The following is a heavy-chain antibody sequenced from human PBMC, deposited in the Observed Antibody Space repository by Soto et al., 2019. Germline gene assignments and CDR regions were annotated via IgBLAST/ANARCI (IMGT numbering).Heavy chain of an antibody. CDR1: GFTFSNFA. Sequence: EVQLSQSGGGLVQPGGSLRLACAASGFTFSNFAMRWVRQAPGKGLEWVSDISGSGGSTYYAESVKGRFTISRDNSKNTLFLQMNSLRVADTAVYYCAKDRVAVGGYDSFDFWGKGTMVTVSS. CDR2: ISGSGGST. CDR3: AKDRVAVGGYDSFDF. J-gene: IGHJ4*02. D-gene: IGHD5-12*01. V-gene: IGHV3-23*01.